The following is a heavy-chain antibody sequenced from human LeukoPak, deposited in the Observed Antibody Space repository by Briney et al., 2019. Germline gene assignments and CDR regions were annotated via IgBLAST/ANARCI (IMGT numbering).Heavy chain of an antibody. V-gene: IGHV4-34*01. CDR1: GGSFSGYY. D-gene: IGHD1-26*01. J-gene: IGHJ4*02. CDR3: ARGLIVGATYYFDY. CDR2: INHSGST. Sequence: SETLSLTCAVYGGSFSGYYWSWIRHPPGKGLEWIGEINHSGSTNYNPSLKSRVTISVDTSKNQFSLKPSSVTAADTAVYYCARGLIVGATYYFDYWGQGTLVTVSS.